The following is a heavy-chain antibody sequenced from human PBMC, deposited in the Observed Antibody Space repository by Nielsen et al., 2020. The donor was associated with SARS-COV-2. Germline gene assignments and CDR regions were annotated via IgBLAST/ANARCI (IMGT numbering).Heavy chain of an antibody. J-gene: IGHJ4*02. V-gene: IGHV1-46*01. CDR1: GYTFTSYY. D-gene: IGHD2-2*01. CDR3: ARGPVGYCSTTSCSWDY. Sequence: ASVKVSCKASGYTFTSYYMHWVRQAPGQGLEWMGIINPSGGSTSYAQKFQGRVTMTRDTSTSTVYMELSSLRAEDTAVYYCARGPVGYCSTTSCSWDYWGQGTLVTVSS. CDR2: INPSGGST.